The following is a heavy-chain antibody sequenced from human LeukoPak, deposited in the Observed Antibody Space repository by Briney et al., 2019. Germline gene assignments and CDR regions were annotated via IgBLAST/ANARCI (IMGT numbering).Heavy chain of an antibody. V-gene: IGHV4-34*01. D-gene: IGHD3-22*01. Sequence: SETLSLTCAVYGGSLSGYYWSWIRQPPGKGLEWIGEINHSGSTNYNPSLKSRVTISVDTSKNQFSLKLSSVTAADTAVYYCARDHDSSGYYYGYYYYYMDVWGKGTTVTVSS. CDR1: GGSLSGYY. CDR3: ARDHDSSGYYYGYYYYYMDV. J-gene: IGHJ6*03. CDR2: INHSGST.